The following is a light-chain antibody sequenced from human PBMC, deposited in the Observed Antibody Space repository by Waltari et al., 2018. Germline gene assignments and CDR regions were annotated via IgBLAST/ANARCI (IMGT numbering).Light chain of an antibody. Sequence: DIQMTQSPSSLSASVGDRVTVTCLASQGISNFLNWYQQKPGKAPKLLIYTASTLQSGVPSRFSGDGSGTEFTLTISSLQPEDFATYYCQQSYSFPETFGPGTKVDV. CDR2: TAS. CDR1: QGISNF. J-gene: IGKJ3*01. V-gene: IGKV1-39*01. CDR3: QQSYSFPET.